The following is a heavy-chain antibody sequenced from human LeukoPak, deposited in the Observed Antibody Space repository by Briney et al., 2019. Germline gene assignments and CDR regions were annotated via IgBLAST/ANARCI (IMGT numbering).Heavy chain of an antibody. D-gene: IGHD7-27*01. V-gene: IGHV1-8*01. Sequence: ASVKVSCKASGYTFTSYDINWVRQATGQGLEWKGWMSPNSGDTGYAQKFQGRVTMTSDSSISTAYMELSSLRSEDTAIYYCVRTPPNWGFDYWGQGTLVTVSS. CDR3: VRTPPNWGFDY. CDR2: MSPNSGDT. CDR1: GYTFTSYD. J-gene: IGHJ4*02.